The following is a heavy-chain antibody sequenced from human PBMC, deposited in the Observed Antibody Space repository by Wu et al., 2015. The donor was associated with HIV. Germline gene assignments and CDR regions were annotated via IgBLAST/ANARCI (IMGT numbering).Heavy chain of an antibody. V-gene: IGHV1-2*02. CDR2: MAPNSDVT. CDR3: ATYGPGYNWMYK. J-gene: IGHJ4*02. CDR1: GYTLTDYY. D-gene: IGHD1-20*01. Sequence: QVQLVQSGAEVKKPGASVKVSCKASGYTLTDYYMHWVRQAPGQGLEWMGWMAPNSDVTNYVPKLQGRVTMTRDTSISTAYMELSSLRSDDTAVYYCATYGPGYNWMYKWGQGTLVTVSS.